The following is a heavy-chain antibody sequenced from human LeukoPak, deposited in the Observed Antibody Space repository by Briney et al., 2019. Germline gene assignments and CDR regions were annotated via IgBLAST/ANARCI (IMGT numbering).Heavy chain of an antibody. J-gene: IGHJ4*02. V-gene: IGHV4-59*08. CDR2: IYNTGST. CDR1: GGSISSYF. D-gene: IGHD6-19*01. Sequence: SETLSLTCTGSGGSISSYFWSWIRQPPGKGLEWIGYIYNTGSTNNNPSLKSRFTISVDTSKNQFSLKLSSVTAADTAVYFCARHDVVAGAFFDYWGQGALVTVSS. CDR3: ARHDVVAGAFFDY.